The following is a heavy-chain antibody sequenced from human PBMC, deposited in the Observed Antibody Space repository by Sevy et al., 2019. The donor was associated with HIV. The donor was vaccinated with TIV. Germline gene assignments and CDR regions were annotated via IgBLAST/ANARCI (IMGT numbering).Heavy chain of an antibody. Sequence: SETLSLTCTVSGGSISSYYWSWIRQPPGKGLEWIGYIYYSGSTNYNPSLKSRVTISVDTSKNQFSLKLSSVTAADTAVYYCARESYYDSSGYVNDALDIWGQGTMVTVSS. CDR3: ARESYYDSSGYVNDALDI. CDR1: GGSISSYY. J-gene: IGHJ3*02. D-gene: IGHD3-22*01. CDR2: IYYSGST. V-gene: IGHV4-59*01.